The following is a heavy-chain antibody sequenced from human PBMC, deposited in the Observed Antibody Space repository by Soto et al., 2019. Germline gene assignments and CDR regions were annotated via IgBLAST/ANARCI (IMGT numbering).Heavy chain of an antibody. J-gene: IGHJ3*02. CDR3: ARPFSYIWGSYPTGGAFDI. CDR1: GYSFTSYW. CDR2: IYPGDSDT. Sequence: PGESLKISCKGSGYSFTSYWIGWVRQMPGKGLEWMGIIYPGDSDTRYSPSFQGQVTISADKSISTAYLQWSSLKASDTAMYYCARPFSYIWGSYPTGGAFDIWGQGTMVTVSS. D-gene: IGHD3-16*02. V-gene: IGHV5-51*01.